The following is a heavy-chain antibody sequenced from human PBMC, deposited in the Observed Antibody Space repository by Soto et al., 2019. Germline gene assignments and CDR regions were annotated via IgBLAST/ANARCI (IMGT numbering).Heavy chain of an antibody. J-gene: IGHJ4*02. V-gene: IGHV3-23*01. Sequence: EVQLLESGGGLVQPGGSLRLSCAASGFTFSSYAMSWVRQAPGKGLEWVSAISGSGGSTYYADSVKGRFTISRDNSKNTLYLQMNSLTAEDTAVYYCAKDLLGGNVVVVAATPLGYWGQGTLVTVSS. D-gene: IGHD2-15*01. CDR2: ISGSGGST. CDR1: GFTFSSYA. CDR3: AKDLLGGNVVVVAATPLGY.